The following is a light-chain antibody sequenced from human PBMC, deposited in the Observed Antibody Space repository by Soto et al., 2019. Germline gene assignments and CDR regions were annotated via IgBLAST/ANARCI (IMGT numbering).Light chain of an antibody. CDR2: GAS. CDR1: QSVTDNY. J-gene: IGKJ1*01. V-gene: IGKV3-20*01. CDR3: PQYTGAPLT. Sequence: VFKQSPATLSLSPGERATLSCRAGQSVTDNYLAWYQQKPGQAPRLVISGASSRTSGIPDRFSASGSGTDFTLTISRLEPEDFAVYYCPQYTGAPLTLGQGTKVDI.